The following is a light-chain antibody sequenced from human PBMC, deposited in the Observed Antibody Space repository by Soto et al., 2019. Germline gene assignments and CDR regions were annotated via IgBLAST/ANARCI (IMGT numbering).Light chain of an antibody. CDR3: QHYGSSPFT. CDR2: GAA. J-gene: IGKJ3*01. V-gene: IGKV3-20*01. CDR1: QSVSSNY. Sequence: EIVLTQSPGTLSLSPGERATLSCRASQSVSSNYLAWYQQKPGQAPRLLIYGAASRATGIPDRFSGSGSGTHFTLTISSLEPEDFAVYYCQHYGSSPFTFGPGTKVDIK.